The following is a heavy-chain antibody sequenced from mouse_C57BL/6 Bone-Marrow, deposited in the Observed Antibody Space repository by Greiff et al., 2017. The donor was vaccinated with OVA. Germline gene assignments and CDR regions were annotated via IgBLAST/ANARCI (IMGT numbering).Heavy chain of an antibody. V-gene: IGHV5-17*01. D-gene: IGHD1-1*01. Sequence: EVKLVESGGGLVKPGGSLKLSCAASGFTFSDYGMHWVRQAPEKGLEWVAYISSGSSTIYYADTVKGRFTISRDNAKNTLFLQMTSLRSEDTAMYYCARRYGSSCYAMDYWGQGTSVTVSS. CDR3: ARRYGSSCYAMDY. J-gene: IGHJ4*01. CDR1: GFTFSDYG. CDR2: ISSGSSTI.